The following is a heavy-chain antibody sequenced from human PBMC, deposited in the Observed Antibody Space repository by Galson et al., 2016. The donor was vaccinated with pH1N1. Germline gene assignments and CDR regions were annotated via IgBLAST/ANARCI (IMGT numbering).Heavy chain of an antibody. CDR1: GFSLSTSGMC. Sequence: PALVKPTQTLTLTCSFSGFSLSTSGMCVSWIRQPPGKALEWLALIDWDDDKYYSTSLKTRLTISKDTSKNQVVLTMPNMDPVDTATYYCARFLYGDYSGYFDYWGQGTLVTVSS. D-gene: IGHD4-17*01. V-gene: IGHV2-70*01. CDR2: IDWDDDK. J-gene: IGHJ4*02. CDR3: ARFLYGDYSGYFDY.